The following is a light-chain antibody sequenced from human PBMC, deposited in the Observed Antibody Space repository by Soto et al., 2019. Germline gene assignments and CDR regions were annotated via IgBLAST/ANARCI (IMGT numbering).Light chain of an antibody. Sequence: QPVLTQHASVSGSPGQSLTISCTGKSSDVGGYNYVSWYQQHPGKAPKFMIYDVSNRPSGVSTRFSGSKSGNTASLTISGLQAEDEADYYCNSYTTSNTRQIVFGTGTKVTVL. CDR1: SSDVGGYNY. J-gene: IGLJ1*01. CDR2: DVS. CDR3: NSYTTSNTRQIV. V-gene: IGLV2-14*01.